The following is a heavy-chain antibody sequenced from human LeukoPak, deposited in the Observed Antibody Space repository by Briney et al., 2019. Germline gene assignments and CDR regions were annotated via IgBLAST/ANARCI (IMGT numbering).Heavy chain of an antibody. CDR1: GFTFSNYA. D-gene: IGHD2-15*01. J-gene: IGHJ5*02. V-gene: IGHV3-23*01. CDR3: AKTQGYYDA. Sequence: GGSLRLSCVASGFTFSNYAMSWVRQAPGKGLELVSGIYDSEDKTVYGDAVKGRFTISRDNSKNTLYLQMNSLRADDTAVYYCAKTQGYYDAWGQGALVTVSS. CDR2: IYDSEDKT.